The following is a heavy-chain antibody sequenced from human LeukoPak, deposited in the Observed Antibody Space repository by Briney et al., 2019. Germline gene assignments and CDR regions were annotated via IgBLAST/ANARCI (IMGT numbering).Heavy chain of an antibody. CDR3: ARTPPLRGSYSPPATYYYYYYYMDV. CDR1: GFTFSSYS. Sequence: GGSLRLSCAASGFTFSSYSMNWVRQAPGKGLEWVSSISSSSSYIYYADSVKGRFTIFRDNAKNSLYLQMNSLRAEDTAVYYCARTPPLRGSYSPPATYYYYYYYMDVWGKGTTVTVSS. D-gene: IGHD3-10*01. CDR2: ISSSSSYI. V-gene: IGHV3-21*01. J-gene: IGHJ6*03.